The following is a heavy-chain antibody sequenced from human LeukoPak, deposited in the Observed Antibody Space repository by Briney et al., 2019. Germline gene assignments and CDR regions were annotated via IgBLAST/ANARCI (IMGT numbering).Heavy chain of an antibody. CDR3: AKAHYDYVWGSSDYGMDV. J-gene: IGHJ6*02. V-gene: IGHV3-23*01. CDR1: GFIFSSYA. D-gene: IGHD3-16*01. CDR2: ISGSGSTT. Sequence: GGSLRLSCAASGFIFSSYALSWVRQAPGKGLKWVSAISGSGSTTYYGDSVEGRFTISRDNSKDTLYLQMNSLRADDTAVYYCAKAHYDYVWGSSDYGMDVWGQGTTVTVSS.